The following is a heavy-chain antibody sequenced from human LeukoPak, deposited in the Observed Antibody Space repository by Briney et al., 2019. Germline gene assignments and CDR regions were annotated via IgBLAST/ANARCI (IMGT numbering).Heavy chain of an antibody. CDR3: AKQFVAPPDTYYFDN. V-gene: IGHV3-23*01. D-gene: IGHD6-13*01. CDR2: VASGGDRT. J-gene: IGHJ4*02. Sequence: PGGSLRLSCEASGFTFSSYAMNWVRQAPGKGLEWVSSVASGGDRTYYADSVKGRFTISRDNSKNTLLLQMNSLRAEDTAVYYCAKQFVAPPDTYYFDNWGQGTLVTVSS. CDR1: GFTFSSYA.